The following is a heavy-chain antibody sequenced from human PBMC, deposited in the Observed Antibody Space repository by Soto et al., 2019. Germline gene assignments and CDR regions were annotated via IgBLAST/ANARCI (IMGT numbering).Heavy chain of an antibody. J-gene: IGHJ4*02. CDR2: IYGNVNS. CDR3: ARDGRTSGYYRDY. D-gene: IGHD3-22*01. V-gene: IGHV4-31*03. CDR1: RGSISSGGFY. Sequence: QVQLQESGPGLVKPSETLSLTCTVSRGSISSGGFYWSWIRQSPGKGLEGIGLIYGNVNSYYNPALKSRANISLDTSKNKFSLKISSVTVADTAVYYCARDGRTSGYYRDYWGQGPPVTVSP.